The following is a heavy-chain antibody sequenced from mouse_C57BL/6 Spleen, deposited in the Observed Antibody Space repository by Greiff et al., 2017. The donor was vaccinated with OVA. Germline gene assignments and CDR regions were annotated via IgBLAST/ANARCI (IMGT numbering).Heavy chain of an antibody. CDR2: IWSDGST. Sequence: QVQLKESGPGLVAPSQSLSITCTVSGFSLTSYGVHWVRQPPGKGLEWLVVIWSDGSTTYNSALKSRLSISKDNSKSQVFLKMNSLQTDVTAMYYCARHRLLYDALDYWGQGTSVTVSS. CDR3: ARHRLLYDALDY. CDR1: GFSLTSYG. D-gene: IGHD1-2*01. V-gene: IGHV2-6-1*01. J-gene: IGHJ4*01.